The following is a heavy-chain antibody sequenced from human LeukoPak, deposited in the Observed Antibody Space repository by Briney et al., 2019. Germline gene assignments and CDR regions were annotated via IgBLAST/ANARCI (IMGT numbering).Heavy chain of an antibody. CDR1: GYTFTAYY. D-gene: IGHD3-16*01. CDR3: ARDAFGAPYFNY. V-gene: IGHV1-2*02. CDR2: IHPSNGDT. Sequence: ASVSVSFTSSGYTFTAYYIHCVRQAPGQPLEWMGYIHPSNGDTNYSEEFQGRVTMTSDTSISTAYMELSSLRSDDTAVYYCARDAFGAPYFNYWGPGALVTVSS. J-gene: IGHJ4*02.